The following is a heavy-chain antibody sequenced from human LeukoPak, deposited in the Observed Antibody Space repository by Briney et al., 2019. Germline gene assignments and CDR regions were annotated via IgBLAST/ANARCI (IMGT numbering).Heavy chain of an antibody. J-gene: IGHJ4*02. CDR2: IYYSGST. V-gene: IGHV4-59*01. CDR1: GGSISSYY. Sequence: SSETLSLTCTVSGGSISSYYWSWIRQPPGKGLEWIGYIYYSGSTNYNPSLKSRVTISVDTSKNQFSLKLSSVTAADTAVYYCARVRTYYYDSSGYPIYYFDYWGQGTLVTVSS. D-gene: IGHD3-22*01. CDR3: ARVRTYYYDSSGYPIYYFDY.